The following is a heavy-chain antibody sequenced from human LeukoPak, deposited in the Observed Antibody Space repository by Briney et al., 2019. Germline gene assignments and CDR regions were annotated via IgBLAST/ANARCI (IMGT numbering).Heavy chain of an antibody. D-gene: IGHD1-26*01. CDR3: ARGGSYLSAFDI. J-gene: IGHJ3*02. CDR2: IRSDGSNK. CDR1: GFSFSSYG. Sequence: GGSLRLSCAGSGFSFSSYGMHWVRQAPGKGLEWMAFIRSDGSNKYYADSVKGRFTISRDNSKNTLYLQMNSLRAEDTAVYYCARGGSYLSAFDIWGQGTMVTVSS. V-gene: IGHV3-30*02.